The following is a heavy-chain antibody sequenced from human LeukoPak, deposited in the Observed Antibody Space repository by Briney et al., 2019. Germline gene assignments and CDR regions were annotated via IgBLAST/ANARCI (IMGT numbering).Heavy chain of an antibody. CDR3: AHTGYSYGLDY. D-gene: IGHD5-18*01. V-gene: IGHV2-5*02. CDR1: GFSLSASGVG. CDR2: IYWDDDK. J-gene: IGHJ4*02. Sequence: SGPTLVNPTQTLTLTCTSSGFSLSASGVGVGWIRQPPGKALEWLALIYWDDDKRYSPSLRSRLTITKDTSKHQVVLTMTNMDPVDTATYYCAHTGYSYGLDYWGQGTLVTVSS.